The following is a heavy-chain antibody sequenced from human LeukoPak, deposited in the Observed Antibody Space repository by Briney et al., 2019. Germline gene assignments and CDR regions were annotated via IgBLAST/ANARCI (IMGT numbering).Heavy chain of an antibody. J-gene: IGHJ4*02. D-gene: IGHD2-2*02. Sequence: SVKVSXKASGGTFSSYAISWVRQAPGQGLEWMGRIIPIFGTANYAQKFQGRVTITADESTSTAYMELSSLRSEDTAVYYCARSLGYCSSTSCYNGFGDYWGQGTLVTVSS. CDR3: ARSLGYCSSTSCYNGFGDY. V-gene: IGHV1-69*13. CDR2: IIPIFGTA. CDR1: GGTFSSYA.